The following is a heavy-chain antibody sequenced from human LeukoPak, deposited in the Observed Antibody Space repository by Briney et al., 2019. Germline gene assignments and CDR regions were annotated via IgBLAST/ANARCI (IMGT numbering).Heavy chain of an antibody. CDR3: AKPVRGSNRPYYFDY. CDR1: GFTFSSYG. V-gene: IGHV3-30*02. D-gene: IGHD1-26*01. CDR2: IRYDGSNK. Sequence: PGGALRLSCAASGFTFSSYGMHWVRQAPGKGLEWVAFIRYDGSNKYYADSVKGRFTISRDNSKNTLYLQMNSLRAEDTAVYYCAKPVRGSNRPYYFDYWGQGTLVTVSS. J-gene: IGHJ4*02.